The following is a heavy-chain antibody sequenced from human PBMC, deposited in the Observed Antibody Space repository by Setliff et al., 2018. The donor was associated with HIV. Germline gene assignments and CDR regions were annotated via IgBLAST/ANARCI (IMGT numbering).Heavy chain of an antibody. CDR1: GFTFSSFD. V-gene: IGHV3-30*02. J-gene: IGHJ4*02. Sequence: GGSLRLSCASSGFTFSSFDMHWVRQAPGKGLEWVAGIRYDGTTDVYADSVKGRFTISRDNSKNTVYLQMNSLRAEDTAVYYCAEVRLPYWGQGSLVTVSS. CDR3: AEVRLPY. D-gene: IGHD3-10*01. CDR2: IRYDGTTD.